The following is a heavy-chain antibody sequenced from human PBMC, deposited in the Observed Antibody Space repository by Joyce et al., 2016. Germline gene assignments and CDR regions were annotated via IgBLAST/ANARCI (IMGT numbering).Heavy chain of an antibody. Sequence: EVQLLESGGGLVQPGGSLRLSCAASGFTVSNYAMSWVRQAPGKGLEWVSGITGNGVSAYYPDSVKGRFTISRDNSKNTLYLHMNSLRAEDTAVHYCAKYQSGGTWFDVFDIWGQGTMVSVSS. CDR2: ITGNGVSA. V-gene: IGHV3-23*01. CDR3: AKYQSGGTWFDVFDI. J-gene: IGHJ3*02. CDR1: GFTVSNYA. D-gene: IGHD3-22*01.